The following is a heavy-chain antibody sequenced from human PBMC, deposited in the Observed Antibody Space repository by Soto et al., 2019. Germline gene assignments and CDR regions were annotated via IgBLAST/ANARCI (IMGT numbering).Heavy chain of an antibody. CDR3: AREGLLLLPDY. Sequence: QIQLVQSGTEVREPGASAKVSCKTSGYTFTNNDVCWVRQAPGQGLEWMGWISPYSGKTNYARKFRGRVTMTADTSTSTVYMQLGSLPSDDTAVYYCAREGLLLLPDYWGQGTLVTVSS. CDR2: ISPYSGKT. D-gene: IGHD3-22*01. J-gene: IGHJ4*02. CDR1: GYTFTNND. V-gene: IGHV1-18*01.